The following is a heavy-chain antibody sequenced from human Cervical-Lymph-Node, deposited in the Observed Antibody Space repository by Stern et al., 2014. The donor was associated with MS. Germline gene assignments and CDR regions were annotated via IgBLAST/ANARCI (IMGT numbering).Heavy chain of an antibody. CDR1: GGTFSSYA. D-gene: IGHD2-15*01. V-gene: IGHV1-69*01. J-gene: IGHJ4*02. Sequence: QVQLGQSGAEVKKPGSSVTVSCKASGGTFSSYAVNWVRQAPGQGLEWMGGIIPMSGTAKYAQKFQGRVTVTAAESMSTVYMELSSLRSEDTAVYYCASNLLGYCSGGTCYSDKWSQGTLVTVSA. CDR2: IIPMSGTA. CDR3: ASNLLGYCSGGTCYSDK.